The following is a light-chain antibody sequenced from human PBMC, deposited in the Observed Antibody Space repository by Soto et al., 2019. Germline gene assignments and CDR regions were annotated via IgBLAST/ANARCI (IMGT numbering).Light chain of an antibody. Sequence: QSVLTQPPSVSAAPGQMVTISCSGSSSNIGRNFVSWYQQLPGTAPKLLIFDNNKRPPGIPGRFSGSKSGTSATLGITGLQTGDEADYYCGSWDNSLSAYVFGTGTKVTVL. CDR2: DNN. CDR1: SSNIGRNF. V-gene: IGLV1-51*01. CDR3: GSWDNSLSAYV. J-gene: IGLJ1*01.